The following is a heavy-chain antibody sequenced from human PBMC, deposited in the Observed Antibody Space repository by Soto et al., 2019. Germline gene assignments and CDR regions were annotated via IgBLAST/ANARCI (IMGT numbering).Heavy chain of an antibody. V-gene: IGHV4-39*01. D-gene: IGHD6-13*01. CDR2: IYYSGST. J-gene: IGHJ6*02. Sequence: SETLSLTCTVSGGSISSSSYYWGWIRQPPGKGLEWIGSIYYSGSTYYNPSLKSRVTISVDTSKNQFSLKLSSVTAADTAVYYCAQTYGYSSIWYGDYGMDVWGQGTTVTVSS. CDR1: GGSISSSSYY. CDR3: AQTYGYSSIWYGDYGMDV.